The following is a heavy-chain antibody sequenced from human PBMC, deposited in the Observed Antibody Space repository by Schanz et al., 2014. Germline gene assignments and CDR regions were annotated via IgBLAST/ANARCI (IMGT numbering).Heavy chain of an antibody. CDR1: GYSFNLFG. J-gene: IGHJ4*02. V-gene: IGHV1-18*04. Sequence: QVQLVQSGAEVQKPGASVMLSCKTSGYSFNLFGVSWVRQAPGQGLEWMGWISAYNGNMNYAPKFQGRVTMTTDISTSTAYMQLRSLTSDDTAVYYCARVVRSDYLSELDFWGQGTQVIVSS. CDR2: ISAYNGNM. CDR3: ARVVRSDYLSELDF. D-gene: IGHD4-17*01.